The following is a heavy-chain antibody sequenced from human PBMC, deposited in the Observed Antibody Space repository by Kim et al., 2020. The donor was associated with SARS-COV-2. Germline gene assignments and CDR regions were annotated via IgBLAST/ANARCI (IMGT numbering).Heavy chain of an antibody. CDR3: ARNKYDSSGYYIFDY. D-gene: IGHD3-22*01. V-gene: IGHV3-30*07. J-gene: IGHJ4*02. Sequence: DTVKGRFTISRDKSKNTLYLQMNSLRAEDTAVYYCARNKYDSSGYYIFDYWGQGTLVAVSS.